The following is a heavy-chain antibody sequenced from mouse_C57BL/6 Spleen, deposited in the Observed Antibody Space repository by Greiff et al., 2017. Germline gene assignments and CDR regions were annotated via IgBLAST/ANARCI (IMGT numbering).Heavy chain of an antibody. CDR2: IYPGSGST. CDR1: GYTFTSYW. Sequence: QVQLQQPGAELVKPGASVKMSCKASGYTFTSYWITWVKQRPGQGLEWIGDIYPGSGSTNYNEKFKSKDTLTVDTSSSTAYMQLSSLTSEDSAVYYCARGGYGSRYGAMDYWGQGTSVTVSS. J-gene: IGHJ4*01. D-gene: IGHD1-1*01. V-gene: IGHV1-55*01. CDR3: ARGGYGSRYGAMDY.